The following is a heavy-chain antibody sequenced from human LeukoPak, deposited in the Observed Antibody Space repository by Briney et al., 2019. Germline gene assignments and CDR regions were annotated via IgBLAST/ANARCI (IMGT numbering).Heavy chain of an antibody. D-gene: IGHD6-19*01. CDR3: ARSSLPGRSGRTEYFQH. CDR2: MSDSSRTI. J-gene: IGHJ1*01. V-gene: IGHV3-11*01. Sequence: GGSLRLSCAASGFTFSDYYMTWIRQAPGKGLQWLSFMSDSSRTIYYADSVKGRFTISRDNAKNSLYLQMSSLRAEDTAIYYCARSSLPGRSGRTEYFQHWGQGALVTVSS. CDR1: GFTFSDYY.